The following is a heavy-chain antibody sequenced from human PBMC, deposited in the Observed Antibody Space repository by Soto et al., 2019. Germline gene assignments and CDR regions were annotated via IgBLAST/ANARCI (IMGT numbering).Heavy chain of an antibody. V-gene: IGHV4-59*01. CDR2: ISTSVTT. CDR3: ARDKITGLFDY. D-gene: IGHD2-8*02. Sequence: SETLSLTCTVSGGPISSYYWSWVRQPPGMGLEWIGFISTSVTTHYNPSLKSRVTISVDTSKNQFSLKLTSVTAADTAVYYCARDKITGLFDYWGQGTLVTVSS. J-gene: IGHJ4*02. CDR1: GGPISSYY.